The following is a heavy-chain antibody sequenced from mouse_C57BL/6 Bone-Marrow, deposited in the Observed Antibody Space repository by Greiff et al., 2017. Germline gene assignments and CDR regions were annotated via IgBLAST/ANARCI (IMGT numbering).Heavy chain of an antibody. Sequence: QVQLQQPGAELVMPGASVKLSCKASGYTFTSYWMHWVKQRPGQGLEWIGEIDPYDSDTNYNQKFKGKSTLTGDKSSSTAYMQLSSLTSEDSAVYDCAREGGQLRGWFAYWGQGTLVTVSA. D-gene: IGHD3-2*02. CDR1: GYTFTSYW. CDR3: AREGGQLRGWFAY. V-gene: IGHV1-69*01. J-gene: IGHJ3*01. CDR2: IDPYDSDT.